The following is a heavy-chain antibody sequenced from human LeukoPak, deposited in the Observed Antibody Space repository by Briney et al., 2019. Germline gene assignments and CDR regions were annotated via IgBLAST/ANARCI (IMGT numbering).Heavy chain of an antibody. CDR3: ARSPLDVMIPAFDI. CDR2: FYHSGIT. V-gene: IGHV4-38-2*02. Sequence: SETLSLTCTVSGYSIGSGYFWGWIRQPPGKGLEWIGSFYHSGITYYNPSLKSRVTISVEMSKNQFSLKLSSVTAADTAVYYCARSPLDVMIPAFDIWGQGTMVTVSS. D-gene: IGHD3-3*01. J-gene: IGHJ3*02. CDR1: GYSIGSGYF.